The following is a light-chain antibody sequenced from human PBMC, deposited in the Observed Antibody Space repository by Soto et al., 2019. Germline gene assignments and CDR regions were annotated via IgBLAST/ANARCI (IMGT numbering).Light chain of an antibody. CDR1: QSVSSNS. CDR3: QQYGRSPLT. Sequence: EVVLTQSPGTLSLSPGERATLSCRASQSVSSNSLAWYQQKPGQAPRLLIYAASSRATGIPDRFSGSGSGPDLTLTMSRLEPEDFAVYYCQQYGRSPLTFGQGTKVEIK. V-gene: IGKV3-20*01. J-gene: IGKJ1*01. CDR2: AAS.